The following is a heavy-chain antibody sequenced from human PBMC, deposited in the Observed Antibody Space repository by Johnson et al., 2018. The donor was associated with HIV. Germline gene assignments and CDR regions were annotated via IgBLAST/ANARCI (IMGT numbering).Heavy chain of an antibody. J-gene: IGHJ3*02. D-gene: IGHD3-10*01. CDR1: GFTFSNAW. CDR2: IKSKTDGGTT. Sequence: VQLVESGGGVVQPGGSLRLSCAASGFTFSNAWMSWVLQAPGKGLEWVGRIKSKTDGGTTDYAAPVKGRFTISRDDSRNSLYLQMNSLKTEDAAVYYCVRGVRFGYYGSGSYYDPPIWGQGTMVTVSS. CDR3: VRGVRFGYYGSGSYYDPPI. V-gene: IGHV3-15*01.